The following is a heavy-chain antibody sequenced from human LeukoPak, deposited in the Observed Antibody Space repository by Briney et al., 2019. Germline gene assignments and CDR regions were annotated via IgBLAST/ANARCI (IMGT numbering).Heavy chain of an antibody. Sequence: GGSLRLSGALSGITLSNFGMSWGRQAPGKGLEGGAGISDSAVTTNSADSMKGGFTISRDNRKNTLYLHMNTLRAEDTAVYFCARRGVMIRVILVGFHKEAYYFDSWGQGALVTVSS. CDR2: ISDSAVTT. J-gene: IGHJ4*02. V-gene: IGHV3-23*01. CDR3: ARRGVMIRVILVGFHKEAYYFDS. D-gene: IGHD3-10*01. CDR1: GITLSNFG.